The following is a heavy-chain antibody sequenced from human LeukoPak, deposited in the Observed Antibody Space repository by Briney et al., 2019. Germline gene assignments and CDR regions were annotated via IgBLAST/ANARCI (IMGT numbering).Heavy chain of an antibody. J-gene: IGHJ6*03. V-gene: IGHV1-3*04. CDR3: ARDQSVADNYYYYYMDV. CDR2: INTGNGNT. D-gene: IGHD6-19*01. Sequence: ASVKVSCKASGYTFTSYTMHWVRQAPGQRLEWMGWINTGNGNTNYAQKLQGRVTMTTDTSTSTAYMELRSLRSDDTAVYYCARDQSVADNYYYYYMDVWGKGTTVTVSS. CDR1: GYTFTSYT.